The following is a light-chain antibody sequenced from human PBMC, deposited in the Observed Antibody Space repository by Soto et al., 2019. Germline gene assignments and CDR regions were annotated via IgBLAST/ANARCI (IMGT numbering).Light chain of an antibody. V-gene: IGKV3-20*01. J-gene: IGKJ1*01. Sequence: EIVLTQSPGTLSLSPGERATLSCRASQSLTSRYLAWYRQKPGQAPRLLIYGTSSRATGIPDRFSGSGSGTDFTLTISRLEPEDFAVYYCQQYGSSPPTWTFGQGTKVDI. CDR3: QQYGSSPPTWT. CDR1: QSLTSRY. CDR2: GTS.